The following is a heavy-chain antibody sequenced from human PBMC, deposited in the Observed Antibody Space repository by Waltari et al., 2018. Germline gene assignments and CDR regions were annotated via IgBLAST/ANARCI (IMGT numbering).Heavy chain of an antibody. CDR3: VKDGTTTAGYFDH. CDR1: GLTVSTSG. V-gene: IGHV3-30*18. J-gene: IGHJ4*02. Sequence: QVQLVESGGGVVQPGRSLTLSCADSGLTVSTSGMHWVRQAPGKGLELVAVISHDGVDKYYADSVKGRLTIFRDNSKDTLYVQIKSPRSEDTGLYYCVKDGTTTAGYFDHWGQGTPVTVSS. D-gene: IGHD1-1*01. CDR2: ISHDGVDK.